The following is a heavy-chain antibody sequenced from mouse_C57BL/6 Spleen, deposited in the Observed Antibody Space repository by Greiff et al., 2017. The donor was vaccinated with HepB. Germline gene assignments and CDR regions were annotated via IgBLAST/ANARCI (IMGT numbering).Heavy chain of an antibody. D-gene: IGHD2-4*01. CDR3: ARNDYDDGYYAMDY. CDR2: INPSSGYT. Sequence: VMLVEPGAELARPGASVKMSCKASGYTFTSYTMHWVKQRPGQGLEWIGYINPSSGYTKYNQKFKDKATLTADKSSSTAYMQLSSLTSEDSAVYYCARNDYDDGYYAMDYWGQGTSVTVSS. CDR1: GYTFTSYT. J-gene: IGHJ4*01. V-gene: IGHV1-4*01.